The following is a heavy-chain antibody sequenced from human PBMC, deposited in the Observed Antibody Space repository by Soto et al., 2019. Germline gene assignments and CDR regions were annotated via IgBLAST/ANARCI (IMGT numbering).Heavy chain of an antibody. CDR2: IYYSGST. V-gene: IGHV4-59*01. J-gene: IGHJ4*02. CDR1: GGSISSYY. D-gene: IGHD2-8*01. Sequence: ETLSLTCTVSGGSISSYYWSWIRQPPGKGLEWIGYIYYSGSTNYNPSLKSRVTISVDTSKNQFSLKLSSVTAADTAVYYCARAGLREVFFDYWGQGTLVTVSS. CDR3: ARAGLREVFFDY.